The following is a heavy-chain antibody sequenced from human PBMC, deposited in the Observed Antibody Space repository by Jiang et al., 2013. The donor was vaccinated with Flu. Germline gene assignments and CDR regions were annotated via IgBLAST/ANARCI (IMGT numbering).Heavy chain of an antibody. Sequence: GSGLVKPSQNLSLTCTVSGVSIRSGGYYWTWIRQHPGKGLEWIGRIYTSGSTNYNPSLKSRVTISVDTSKNQFSLKLSSVTAADTAVYYCARVGEQGDWFDPWGQGTLVTGLL. J-gene: IGHJ5*02. V-gene: IGHV4-61*02. CDR1: GVSIRSGGYY. CDR2: IYTSGST. CDR3: ARVGEQGDWFDP. D-gene: IGHD3-16*01.